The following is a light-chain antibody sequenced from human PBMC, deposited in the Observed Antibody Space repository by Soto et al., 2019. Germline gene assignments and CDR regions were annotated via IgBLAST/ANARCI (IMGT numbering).Light chain of an antibody. Sequence: EIVMTQSPATLSLSPGERATLSCRASQSVSGNLAWYQQKPGQAPRLLIYGASTRATGIPARFSGSGSGTEFTLSISSLQSEDFAVYFCQHYNHWPRGFGQGTKVDIK. J-gene: IGKJ1*01. CDR1: QSVSGN. V-gene: IGKV3-15*01. CDR2: GAS. CDR3: QHYNHWPRG.